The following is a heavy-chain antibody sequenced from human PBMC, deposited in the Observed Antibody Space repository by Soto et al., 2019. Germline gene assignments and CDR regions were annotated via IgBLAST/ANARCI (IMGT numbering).Heavy chain of an antibody. J-gene: IGHJ5*02. CDR2: INSDGSST. V-gene: IGHV3-74*01. Sequence: EVQLVESGGGLVQPGGSLRLSCAASGFTFSSYWMHWVRQAPGKGLVWVSRINSDGSSTSYADSVKGRFTISRDNAKNTLYLQMNSLRAEDTAVYYCARDIGPDYDFLSGYHRNWFDPWGQGTLVTVSS. CDR1: GFTFSSYW. CDR3: ARDIGPDYDFLSGYHRNWFDP. D-gene: IGHD3-3*01.